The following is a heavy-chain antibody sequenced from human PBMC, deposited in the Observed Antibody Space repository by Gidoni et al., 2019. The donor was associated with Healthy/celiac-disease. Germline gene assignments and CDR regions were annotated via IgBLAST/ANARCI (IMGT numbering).Heavy chain of an antibody. Sequence: EVQLVESGGGLVQPGRSLRLSCAASGFTFDDYAMHWVRQAPGKGLEGVSGISWNSGSIGYADSVKGRFTISRDNAKNSLYLQMNSLRAEDTALYYCAKDIGSSGWSAFDIWGQGTMVTVSS. D-gene: IGHD6-19*01. CDR3: AKDIGSSGWSAFDI. CDR2: ISWNSGSI. CDR1: GFTFDDYA. J-gene: IGHJ3*02. V-gene: IGHV3-9*01.